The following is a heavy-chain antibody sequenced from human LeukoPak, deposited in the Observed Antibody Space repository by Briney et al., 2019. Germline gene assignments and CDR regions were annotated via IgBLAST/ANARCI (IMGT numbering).Heavy chain of an antibody. J-gene: IGHJ4*02. V-gene: IGHV4-61*02. CDR1: GGSISSSSYY. CDR2: ISSSGST. D-gene: IGHD6-19*01. CDR3: VKAAVAVDY. Sequence: PSETLSLTCTVSGGSISSSSYYWSWIRQPAVKGLEWIGRISSSGSTNYNPSLKSRVTISVDTSKSQFSLKLSSVTAADTAVYYCVKAAVAVDYWGQGTLVTVSS.